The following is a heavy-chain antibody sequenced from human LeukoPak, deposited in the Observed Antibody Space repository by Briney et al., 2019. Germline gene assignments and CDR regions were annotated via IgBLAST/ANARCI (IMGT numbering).Heavy chain of an antibody. CDR1: GGSISSGSYY. Sequence: SETLSLTCTVSGGSISSGSYYWSWIRQPAGKGLEWIGRIYTSGSTNYNPSLKSRVTISVDTSKNQFSLKLSSVTAADTAVYYCARRGVVVTATTERVYYYYYMDVWGKGTTVTISS. V-gene: IGHV4-61*02. J-gene: IGHJ6*03. D-gene: IGHD2-21*02. CDR3: ARRGVVVTATTERVYYYYYMDV. CDR2: IYTSGST.